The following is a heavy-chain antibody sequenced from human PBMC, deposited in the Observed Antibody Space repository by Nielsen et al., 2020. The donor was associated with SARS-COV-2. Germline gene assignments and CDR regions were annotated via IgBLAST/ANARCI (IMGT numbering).Heavy chain of an antibody. CDR3: ARATSAGWYFDF. J-gene: IGHJ4*02. Sequence: GESLKISCKASGYKFTDNWIGWVRQKPGKGLEWVASIWPQNSDTTYSPSFQGQVTISADKSIATAYLQWSSLKASDTAIYYCARATSAGWYFDFWGQGTLVTVSS. V-gene: IGHV5-51*01. CDR1: GYKFTDNW. CDR2: IWPQNSDT. D-gene: IGHD6-19*01.